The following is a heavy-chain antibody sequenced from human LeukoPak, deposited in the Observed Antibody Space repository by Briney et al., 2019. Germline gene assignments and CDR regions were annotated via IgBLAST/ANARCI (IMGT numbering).Heavy chain of an antibody. V-gene: IGHV6-1*01. J-gene: IGHJ4*02. CDR2: TFYRSKWFS. CDR1: GDSVSSNTAT. Sequence: SQTLSLTCDISGDSVSSNTATWNWIRQSPSRGLEWLGRTFYRSKWFSDYATSVKSRITINPDTSKNQFSLHLNSVTPEDTAVYYCARDGFEGGSYSLDYWGQGTLVTVSS. D-gene: IGHD3-10*01. CDR3: ARDGFEGGSYSLDY.